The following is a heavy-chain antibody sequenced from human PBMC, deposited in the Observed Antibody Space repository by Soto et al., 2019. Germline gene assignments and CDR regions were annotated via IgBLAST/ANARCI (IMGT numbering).Heavy chain of an antibody. CDR2: IHIGGDT. Sequence: GGSLRLSCAASGFTVSSKYMNWVRQAPGKGLDWVSVIHIGGDTYYADSVKGRFTISRDNSKNTLYLQMNSLRVEDTAVYYCARVEYSSGWYYYYGMDVWGQGTTVTVSS. CDR1: GFTVSSKY. J-gene: IGHJ6*02. V-gene: IGHV3-53*01. CDR3: ARVEYSSGWYYYYGMDV. D-gene: IGHD6-19*01.